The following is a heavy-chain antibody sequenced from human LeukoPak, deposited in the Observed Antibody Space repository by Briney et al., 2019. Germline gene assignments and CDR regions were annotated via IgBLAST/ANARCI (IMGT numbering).Heavy chain of an antibody. V-gene: IGHV4-30-4*01. CDR1: GGSISSGDYY. Sequence: SQTLSLTCTVSGGSISSGDYYWSWIRQPPGKGLEWIGYIYYSWSTYYNPSLKSRVTISVDTSKNQFSLKLSSVTAADTAVYYCASFWVGYCSSTSCFRPDYWGQGTLVTVSS. J-gene: IGHJ4*02. CDR2: IYYSWST. D-gene: IGHD2-2*01. CDR3: ASFWVGYCSSTSCFRPDY.